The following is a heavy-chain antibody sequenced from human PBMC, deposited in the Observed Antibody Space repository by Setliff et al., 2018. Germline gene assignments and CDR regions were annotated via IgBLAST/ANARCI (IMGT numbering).Heavy chain of an antibody. CDR2: ISAFNGNT. Sequence: ASVKVSCKASGGTFSNYAVNWVRQAPGQGLEWMGWISAFNGNTNYAQKLQGRVTMTTDTSTSTAYMELRSLRSDDTAVYYWARVGGYASAWHGIEAFDIWGQGTKVTVSS. CDR1: GGTFSNYA. CDR3: ARVGGYASAWHGIEAFDI. J-gene: IGHJ3*02. V-gene: IGHV1-18*01. D-gene: IGHD6-19*01.